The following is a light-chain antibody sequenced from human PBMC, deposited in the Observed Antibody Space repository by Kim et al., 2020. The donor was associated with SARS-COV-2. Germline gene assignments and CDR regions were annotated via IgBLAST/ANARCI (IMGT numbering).Light chain of an antibody. CDR3: YSAADNNLGWV. CDR2: KDS. Sequence: GQTARITCSGDVLAKKYARWFQQKPGQAPVLVIYKDSERPSGIPERFSGSSSGTTVTLTISGAQVEDEADYYCYSAADNNLGWVFGGGTQLTVL. J-gene: IGLJ3*02. V-gene: IGLV3-27*01. CDR1: VLAKKY.